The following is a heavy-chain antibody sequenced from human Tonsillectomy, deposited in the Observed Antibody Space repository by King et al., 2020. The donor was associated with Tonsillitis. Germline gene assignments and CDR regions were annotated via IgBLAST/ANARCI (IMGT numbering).Heavy chain of an antibody. D-gene: IGHD6-19*01. V-gene: IGHV3-23*04. CDR3: AKVTIAVARFDP. Sequence: VQLVESGGGLGQPGGSLRLACAASVFTFSNNAMSWVRQAPGKGLEWVSSISGSGDTTFNADSVKGRFTISRDNSKNTLYFQMNSLRAEDTAVYYCAKVTIAVARFDPWGQGTLVTVSS. CDR2: ISGSGDTT. CDR1: VFTFSNNA. J-gene: IGHJ5*02.